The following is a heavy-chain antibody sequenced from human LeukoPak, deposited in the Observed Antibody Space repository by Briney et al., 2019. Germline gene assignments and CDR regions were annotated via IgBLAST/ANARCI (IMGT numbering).Heavy chain of an antibody. V-gene: IGHV4-38-2*02. J-gene: IGHJ4*02. CDR2: IYHSGST. CDR3: AGGYCSSNSCPSHDY. D-gene: IGHD2-2*01. CDR1: GYSISSGYY. Sequence: SETLSLTCTVSGYSISSGYYWGWIRQPPGKGLEWIGSIYHSGSTYYNPSLKSRVTISVDTSKNQFSLKLSSVTAADTAVYYCAGGYCSSNSCPSHDYWGQGTTVTVSS.